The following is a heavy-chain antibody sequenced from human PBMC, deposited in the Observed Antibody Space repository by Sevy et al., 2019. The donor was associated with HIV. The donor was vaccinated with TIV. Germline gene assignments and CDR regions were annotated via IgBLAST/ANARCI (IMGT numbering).Heavy chain of an antibody. J-gene: IGHJ6*02. V-gene: IGHV3-30*02. CDR1: GFSFSKDG. Sequence: GGSLRLSCAASGFSFSKDGMHWVHQAPGKGLEWLTFIQYDGSYKDYAGSVKGRLTISRDNAKNTLYLQMDSLRPEDTAVYFCAKLDCSDTNCYAGTYSYYGMDVWGQGTTVTVSS. D-gene: IGHD2-2*01. CDR2: IQYDGSYK. CDR3: AKLDCSDTNCYAGTYSYYGMDV.